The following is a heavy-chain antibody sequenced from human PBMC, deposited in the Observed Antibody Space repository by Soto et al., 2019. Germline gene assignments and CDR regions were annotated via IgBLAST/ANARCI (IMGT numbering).Heavy chain of an antibody. CDR3: ARLYCSGGSCYPYYFEH. CDR2: IRSNGMT. D-gene: IGHD2-15*01. CDR1: GFTFSDSA. Sequence: EVQLLESGGGLVQPGGSLDLACAASGFTFSDSAMHWVRQASGKGLEWVGRIRSNGMTAYAASLQGRFTISRDDSKKTSDLQLNSLKTDYTAVYYCARLYCSGGSCYPYYFEHWGQGALVTVSA. J-gene: IGHJ4*02. V-gene: IGHV3-73*02.